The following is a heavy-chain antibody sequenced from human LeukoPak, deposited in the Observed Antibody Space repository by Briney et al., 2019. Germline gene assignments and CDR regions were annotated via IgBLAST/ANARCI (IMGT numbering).Heavy chain of an antibody. J-gene: IGHJ4*02. V-gene: IGHV1-18*01. CDR1: GYTFTSYG. CDR3: ATSRETYYDILTGYYPRGYFDY. D-gene: IGHD3-9*01. Sequence: ASVKVSCKASGYTFTSYGISWVRQAPGQGLEWMGWISAYNGNTNYAQNLQGRVTMTTDTSTSTAYMELRSLRSDDTAVYYCATSRETYYDILTGYYPRGYFDYWGQGTLVTVSS. CDR2: ISAYNGNT.